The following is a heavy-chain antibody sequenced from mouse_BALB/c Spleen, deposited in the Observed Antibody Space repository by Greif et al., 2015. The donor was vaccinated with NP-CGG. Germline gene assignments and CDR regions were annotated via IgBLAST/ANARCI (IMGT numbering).Heavy chain of an antibody. CDR2: IYPGSGNT. Sequence: QVQLQQSGPELVKPGASVKISCKASGYTFTDYYINWVKQKPGQGLEWIGWIYPGSGNTEYNEKFKGKATLTVDTSSSTAYMQLSSLTSEDTAVYFCARRTGTEAMDYWGQGTSVTVSS. CDR1: GYTFTDYY. J-gene: IGHJ4*01. CDR3: ARRTGTEAMDY. D-gene: IGHD4-1*01. V-gene: IGHV1-84*02.